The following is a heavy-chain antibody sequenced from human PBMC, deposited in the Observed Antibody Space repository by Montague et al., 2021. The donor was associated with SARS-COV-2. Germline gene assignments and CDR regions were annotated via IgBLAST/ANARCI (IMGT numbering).Heavy chain of an antibody. D-gene: IGHD3-3*01. V-gene: IGHV3-7*01. CDR2: IKQDGSEK. CDR1: GFTFSSYW. CDR3: ARDSFWSSYYTDYYGMDV. J-gene: IGHJ6*02. Sequence: SLRLSCAASGFTFSSYWMSWVRQAPGKGLERVANIKQDGSEKYYVGSVKGRFTISRDNAKNSLYLQMNSLRAEDTAVYYCARDSFWSSYYTDYYGMDVWGQGTTVTVSS.